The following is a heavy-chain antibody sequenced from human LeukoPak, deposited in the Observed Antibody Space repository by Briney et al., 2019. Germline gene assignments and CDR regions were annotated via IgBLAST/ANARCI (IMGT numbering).Heavy chain of an antibody. J-gene: IGHJ5*02. CDR3: ARGFYDILTEFDP. D-gene: IGHD3-9*01. Sequence: SETLSLTCTVSGGFISSYYWSWIRQPPGKGLEWIGYIYYSGSTNYNPSLKSRVTISVDTSKNQFSLKLSPVTAADTAVYYCARGFYDILTEFDPWGQGTLVTVSS. V-gene: IGHV4-59*01. CDR2: IYYSGST. CDR1: GGFISSYY.